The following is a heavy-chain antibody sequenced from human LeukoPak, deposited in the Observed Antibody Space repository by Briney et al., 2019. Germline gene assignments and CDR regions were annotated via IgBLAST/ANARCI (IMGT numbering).Heavy chain of an antibody. Sequence: GASAKVSCKASGYTFTSYGISWVRQAPGQGLEWMGGIIPIFGTANYAQKFQGRVTITTDESTSTAYMELSSLRSEDTAVYYCARWDGPAAAGTFSNWFDPWGQGTLVTVSS. J-gene: IGHJ5*02. CDR1: GYTFTSYG. CDR3: ARWDGPAAAGTFSNWFDP. CDR2: IIPIFGTA. V-gene: IGHV1-69*05. D-gene: IGHD6-13*01.